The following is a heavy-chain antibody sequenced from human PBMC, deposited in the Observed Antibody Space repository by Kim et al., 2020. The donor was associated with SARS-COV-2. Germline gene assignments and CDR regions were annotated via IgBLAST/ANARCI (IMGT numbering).Heavy chain of an antibody. J-gene: IGHJ3*02. CDR1: GFTFSSYS. Sequence: GGSLRLSCAASGFTFSSYSMNWVRQAPGKGMEWVSSISSSSYIYYADSVKGRFTISRDNAKNSLYLQMNSLRAEDTAVYYCARDDYDILTGSGGAFDIWGQGTMVTVSS. CDR2: ISSSSYI. D-gene: IGHD3-9*01. V-gene: IGHV3-21*01. CDR3: ARDDYDILTGSGGAFDI.